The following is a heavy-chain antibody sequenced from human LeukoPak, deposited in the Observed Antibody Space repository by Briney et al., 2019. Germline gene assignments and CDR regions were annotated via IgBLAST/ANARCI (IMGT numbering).Heavy chain of an antibody. CDR1: EFSVCRYY. Sequence: PGGPLRLSCAASEFSVCRYYMTCVRRAPGKGLEWVSLIYSGGSTYYADSVKGTFTISRDNSKNTLYLQMNSLRAKDTAVYYCARGLWAQDYWGQGTLVSVSS. J-gene: IGHJ4*02. V-gene: IGHV3-66*01. CDR3: ARGLWAQDY. CDR2: IYSGGST. D-gene: IGHD5-18*01.